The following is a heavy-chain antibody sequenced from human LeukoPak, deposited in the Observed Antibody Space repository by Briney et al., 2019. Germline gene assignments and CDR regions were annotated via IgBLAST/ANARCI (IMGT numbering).Heavy chain of an antibody. CDR2: ISSSGSTI. J-gene: IGHJ5*02. CDR1: GFTFSSYE. V-gene: IGHV3-48*03. Sequence: GGSLRLSCAASGFTFSSYEMNWVRQAPGKGLEWVSYISSSGSTIYYADSVKGRFTISRDNAKNSLYLQMNSLRAEDTAVYYCAKDTPDYYGSGSYYKGRYNWFDPWGQGTLVTVSS. CDR3: AKDTPDYYGSGSYYKGRYNWFDP. D-gene: IGHD3-10*01.